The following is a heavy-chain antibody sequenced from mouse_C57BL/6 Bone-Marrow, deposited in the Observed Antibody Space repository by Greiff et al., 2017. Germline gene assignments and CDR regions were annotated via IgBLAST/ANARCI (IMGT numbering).Heavy chain of an antibody. CDR2: ISNGGGST. J-gene: IGHJ4*01. V-gene: IGHV5-12*01. CDR3: ARLGVYGNYLYAMDY. D-gene: IGHD2-1*01. CDR1: GFTFSDYY. Sequence: EVKLQESGGGLVQPGGSLKLSCAASGFTFSDYYMYWVRQTPEKRLEWVAYISNGGGSTYSPDTVKGRFTISRDNAKKTLYLQMSRRKSEDTAMYYCARLGVYGNYLYAMDYWGQGTSVTVSS.